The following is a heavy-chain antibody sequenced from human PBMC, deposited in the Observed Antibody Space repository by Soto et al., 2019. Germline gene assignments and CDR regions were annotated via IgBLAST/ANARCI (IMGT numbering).Heavy chain of an antibody. V-gene: IGHV3-23*01. J-gene: IGHJ5*02. D-gene: IGHD2-2*01. Sequence: PVGSLRLSCAASGFTFSSYAMSWVRQAPGKGLEWVSAISGSGGSTYYADSVKGRFTISRDNSKNTLYLQMNSLRAEDTAVYYCAKGNRLSPDALNNWFDPWGQRTLVTVSS. CDR3: AKGNRLSPDALNNWFDP. CDR2: ISGSGGST. CDR1: GFTFSSYA.